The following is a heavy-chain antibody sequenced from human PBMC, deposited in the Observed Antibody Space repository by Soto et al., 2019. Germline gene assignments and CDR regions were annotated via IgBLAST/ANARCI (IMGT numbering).Heavy chain of an antibody. V-gene: IGHV1-18*01. CDR2: ISAYNGNT. Sequence: ASVKVSCKASGYTFTSYGISWVRQAPGQGLEWMGWISAYNGNTNYAQKLQGRVTMTTDTSTSTAYMELRSLRSDDTAVYYCARTVSPLWGSYDDYYYYMDVWGKGTTVTVSS. CDR1: GYTFTSYG. D-gene: IGHD3-16*01. J-gene: IGHJ6*03. CDR3: ARTVSPLWGSYDDYYYYMDV.